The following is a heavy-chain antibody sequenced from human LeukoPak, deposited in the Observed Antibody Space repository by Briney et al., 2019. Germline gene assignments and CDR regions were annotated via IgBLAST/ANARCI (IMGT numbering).Heavy chain of an antibody. Sequence: SETLSLTCTVSGGSISSYYWSWIRQPPGKGLEWIGYIYYSGSTNYNPSLKSRVTISVDTSKSQFSLKLSSVTAADTAVYYCASRYSSSWDAFDIWGQGTMVTVSS. D-gene: IGHD6-13*01. CDR3: ASRYSSSWDAFDI. CDR2: IYYSGST. V-gene: IGHV4-59*01. CDR1: GGSISSYY. J-gene: IGHJ3*02.